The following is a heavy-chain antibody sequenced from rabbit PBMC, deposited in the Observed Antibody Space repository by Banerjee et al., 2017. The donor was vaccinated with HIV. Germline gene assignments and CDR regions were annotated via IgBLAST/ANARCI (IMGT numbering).Heavy chain of an antibody. Sequence: QSLEESGGDLVKPGASLTLTCTASGFSFSSSYWICWVRQAPGKGLEWIACIVAGDGSTYYASWAKGRFTISKTSSTTVTLQMTSLTAADTATYFCARDAGGDGYSNDLWGQGTLVTVS. V-gene: IGHV1S40*01. CDR1: GFSFSSSYW. J-gene: IGHJ4*01. CDR3: ARDAGGDGYSNDL. CDR2: IVAGDGST. D-gene: IGHD7-1*01.